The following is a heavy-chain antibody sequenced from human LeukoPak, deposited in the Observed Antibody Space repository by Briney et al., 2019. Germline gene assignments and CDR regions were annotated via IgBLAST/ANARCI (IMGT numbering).Heavy chain of an antibody. D-gene: IGHD1-26*01. Sequence: GGSLRLSCAASGFTFSTYAMSWVRQAPGKGLEWVSAISGSGGGTYYADSVKGRFTISRDNSKNTLYLQMNSLRAEDTAIYYCAKDSQAGVGSYLDYWGQGTLVTVSS. CDR3: AKDSQAGVGSYLDY. V-gene: IGHV3-23*01. J-gene: IGHJ4*02. CDR2: ISGSGGGT. CDR1: GFTFSTYA.